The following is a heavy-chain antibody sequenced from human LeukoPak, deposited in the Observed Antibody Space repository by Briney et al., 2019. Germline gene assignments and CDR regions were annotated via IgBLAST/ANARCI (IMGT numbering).Heavy chain of an antibody. V-gene: IGHV4-34*01. CDR2: INHSGST. D-gene: IGHD2-2*01. CDR3: ARGRVAYCSSTSCYPGWFDP. J-gene: IGHJ5*02. CDR1: GGSFSGYY. Sequence: SETLSLTCAVYGGSFSGYYWSWIRQPPGKGLEWIGEINHSGSTNYNPSLKSRVTISVDTSKNQFSLKLSSVTAADTAVYYSARGRVAYCSSTSCYPGWFDPWGQGTLVTVSS.